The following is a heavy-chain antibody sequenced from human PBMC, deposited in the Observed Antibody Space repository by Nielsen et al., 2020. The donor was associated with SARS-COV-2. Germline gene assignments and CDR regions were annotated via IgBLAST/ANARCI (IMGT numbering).Heavy chain of an antibody. Sequence: WIRQPPGKGLEWIGYISHTGTTNYSPSLKSRVTISVDTSKNQFSLKLSSVTAADTAVYYCARDASPDYGDYPTYYGMDVWGQGTTVTVSS. CDR2: ISHTGTT. D-gene: IGHD4-17*01. J-gene: IGHJ6*02. CDR3: ARDASPDYGDYPTYYGMDV. V-gene: IGHV4-61*06.